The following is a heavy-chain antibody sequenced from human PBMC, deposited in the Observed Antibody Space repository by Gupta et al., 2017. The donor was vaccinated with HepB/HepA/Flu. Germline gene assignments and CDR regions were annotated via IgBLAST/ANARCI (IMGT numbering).Heavy chain of an antibody. CDR3: ASWGLYYDFWSGYYYY. CDR2: ISSSSSYI. J-gene: IGHJ4*02. CDR1: GFTFRSYS. D-gene: IGHD3-3*01. V-gene: IGHV3-21*01. Sequence: EVQLVESGGGLVKPGGSLRLSCAASGFTFRSYSMNWVRQAPGKGLEWVSSISSSSSYIYYADSVKGRFTISRDNAKNSLYLQMNSLRAEDTAVYYCASWGLYYDFWSGYYYYWGQGTLVTVSS.